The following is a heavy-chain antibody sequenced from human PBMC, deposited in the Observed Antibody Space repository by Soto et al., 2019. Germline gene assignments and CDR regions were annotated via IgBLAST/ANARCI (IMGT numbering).Heavy chain of an antibody. CDR2: ISSSSSYI. CDR3: ARAREDIWGSYLSNWFDP. V-gene: IGHV3-21*04. J-gene: IGHJ5*02. CDR1: GFTFSSYS. Sequence: GSLRLSCAASGFTFSSYSMNWVRQAPRKGLERVSSISSSSSYIYYADSVKGRFTISRDNAKNSLYLQMNSLRAEDTAVYYCARAREDIWGSYLSNWFDPWGQGTLVTVSS. D-gene: IGHD3-16*02.